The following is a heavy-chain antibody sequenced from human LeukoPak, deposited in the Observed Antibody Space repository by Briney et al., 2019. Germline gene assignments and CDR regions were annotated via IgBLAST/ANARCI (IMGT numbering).Heavy chain of an antibody. D-gene: IGHD2-2*01. CDR2: ISYDGRVD. J-gene: IGHJ4*02. Sequence: GESLRLSCAASGFTFQNYAMFGVRQTPVKGLEWVAFISYDGRVDYYADSVRGRFTVSRDNSKNTLYLQMNSLRAEDTAVYYCAKDQQLCFDYWGQGTLVTVSS. CDR1: GFTFQNYA. V-gene: IGHV3-30*04. CDR3: AKDQQLCFDY.